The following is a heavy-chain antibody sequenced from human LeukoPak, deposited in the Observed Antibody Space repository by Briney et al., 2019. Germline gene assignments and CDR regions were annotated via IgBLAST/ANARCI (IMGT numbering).Heavy chain of an antibody. J-gene: IGHJ6*03. D-gene: IGHD6-13*01. V-gene: IGHV4-38-2*02. CDR1: GYSISSGYF. Sequence: KSSETLSLTCTVSGYSISSGYFWGWIRQPPGKGLEWIGSIYHSGTTYYNPSLKSRVTISVDTSKNQFSLKLSSVTAADTAVYYCARGGSSSWYPTYYYYYMDVWGKGTTVTISS. CDR3: ARGGSSSWYPTYYYYYMDV. CDR2: IYHSGTT.